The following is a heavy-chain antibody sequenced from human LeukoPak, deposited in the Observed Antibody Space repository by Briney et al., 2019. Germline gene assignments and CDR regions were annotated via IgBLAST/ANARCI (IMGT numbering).Heavy chain of an antibody. V-gene: IGHV3-21*01. Sequence: GGSLRLSCAASGFTFSSYSMNWVRQAPGKGLEWVSSITSSSSFIYYADSVRGRFSISRDNAKNSLYLQMISLRAEDTAVYYCAELGITMIGGVWGKGTTVTISS. CDR1: GFTFSSYS. J-gene: IGHJ6*04. CDR2: ITSSSSFI. D-gene: IGHD3-10*02. CDR3: AELGITMIGGV.